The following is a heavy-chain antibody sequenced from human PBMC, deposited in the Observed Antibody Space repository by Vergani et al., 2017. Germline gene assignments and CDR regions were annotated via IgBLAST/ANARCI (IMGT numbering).Heavy chain of an antibody. CDR1: GGSISSSSYY. V-gene: IGHV4-39*01. J-gene: IGHJ1*01. CDR2: IYYRGST. CDR3: ARQDGSGWYWGETEYFQH. D-gene: IGHD6-19*01. Sequence: QLQLQESGPGLVKPSETLSLTCTVSGGSISSSSYYWGWIRQPPGKGLEWIGSIYYRGSTYYNPSLKSRVTISVDTSKNQLSLKLSSVTAGDTAVYYCARQDGSGWYWGETEYFQHWGQGTLVTVSS.